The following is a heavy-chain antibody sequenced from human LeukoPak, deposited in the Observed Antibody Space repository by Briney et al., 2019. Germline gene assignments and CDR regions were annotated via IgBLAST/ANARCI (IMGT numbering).Heavy chain of an antibody. J-gene: IGHJ4*01. V-gene: IGHV3-33*06. CDR3: AKASTGSPHC. CDR1: GFAFSSYG. D-gene: IGHD4-11*01. CDR2: IWYDGSNK. Sequence: PGRSLRLSCAASGFAFSSYGMHWVRQAPGKGLEWVAVIWYDGSNKYYADSVKGRFTISRDNSKNTLFLQMSSLRAEDTAVYYCAKASTGSPHCWGQGTLVTVSS.